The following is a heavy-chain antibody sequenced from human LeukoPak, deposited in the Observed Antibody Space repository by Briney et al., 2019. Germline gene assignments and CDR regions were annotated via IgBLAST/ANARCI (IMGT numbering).Heavy chain of an antibody. CDR2: ISWNSGGI. D-gene: IGHD3-10*01. CDR1: GFTFDGYA. Sequence: GGSLRLSCAASGFTFDGYAMHWVRQAPGKGLEWVSGISWNSGGIDYADSVKGRFTISRDNAKNSLYLQMNSLRAEDTALYYCAKESSGSYLGSEFGIWGQGTMVTVSS. V-gene: IGHV3-9*01. J-gene: IGHJ3*02. CDR3: AKESSGSYLGSEFGI.